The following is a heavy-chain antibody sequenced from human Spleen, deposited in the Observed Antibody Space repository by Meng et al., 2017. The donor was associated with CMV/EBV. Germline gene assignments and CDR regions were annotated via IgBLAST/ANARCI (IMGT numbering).Heavy chain of an antibody. V-gene: IGHV1-18*01. CDR2: VSAYNGNT. Sequence: ASVKVSCKTSGYTFASYGISWVRQAPGQGLEWMGWVSAYNGNTNYAQKLQGRVTMTTDTSTSTAYMELRSLRSDDTAVYFCARGEVVMKYYEGMDVWGQGTTVTVSS. J-gene: IGHJ6*02. CDR3: ARGEVVMKYYEGMDV. D-gene: IGHD3-22*01. CDR1: GYTFASYG.